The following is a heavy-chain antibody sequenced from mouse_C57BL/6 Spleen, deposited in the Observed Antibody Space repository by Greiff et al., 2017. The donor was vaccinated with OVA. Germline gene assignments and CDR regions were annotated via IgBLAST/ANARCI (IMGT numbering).Heavy chain of an antibody. CDR3: ARKGDFDV. V-gene: IGHV1-26*01. CDR1: GYTFTDYY. J-gene: IGHJ1*03. Sequence: VQLQQSGPELVKPGASVKISCKASGYTFTDYYMNWVKQSHGKSLEWIGDINPNNGGTSYNQKFKGKATLTVDKSSSTAYMELRSLTSEDSAVYYCARKGDFDVWSTGTTVTVSS. CDR2: INPNNGGT.